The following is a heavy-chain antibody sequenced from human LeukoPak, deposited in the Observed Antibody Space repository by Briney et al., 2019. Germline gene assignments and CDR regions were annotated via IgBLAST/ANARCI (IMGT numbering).Heavy chain of an antibody. J-gene: IGHJ4*02. CDR1: GVSVSSSEYY. CDR3: ARGRDWKYLSHFDY. V-gene: IGHV4-39*07. D-gene: IGHD1-7*01. CDR2: IYYSVNT. Sequence: SETLSLTCSVSGVSVSSSEYYWAWIRQPPGKGLEWVGSIYYSVNTYYNTSLKSRVIISVDTSNNQLSLKLSSVTAADTAVYYCARGRDWKYLSHFDYWGQGTLVTVSS.